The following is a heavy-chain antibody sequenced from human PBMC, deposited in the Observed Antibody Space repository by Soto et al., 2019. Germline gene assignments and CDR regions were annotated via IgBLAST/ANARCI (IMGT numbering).Heavy chain of an antibody. CDR3: ARQPYYDSSGYQSAYGMDV. Sequence: PXESLTISRKGSGYSFTSYWIGLVRQMPGKGLEWMGIIYPGDSDTRYSPSFQGQVTISADKSISTAYLQWSSLKASDTAMYYCARQPYYDSSGYQSAYGMDVWGQGTTVTVSS. CDR2: IYPGDSDT. CDR1: GYSFTSYW. V-gene: IGHV5-51*01. J-gene: IGHJ6*02. D-gene: IGHD3-22*01.